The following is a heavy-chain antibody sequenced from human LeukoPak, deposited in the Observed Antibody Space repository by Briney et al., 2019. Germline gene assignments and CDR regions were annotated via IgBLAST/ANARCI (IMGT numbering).Heavy chain of an antibody. CDR3: ARGLIAARYWIY. CDR1: GYTFTSYD. V-gene: IGHV1-8*01. D-gene: IGHD6-6*01. J-gene: IGHJ4*02. Sequence: ASVKASCKASGYTFTSYDINWVRQAPGQGLEWMGWMNPNSGNTGYAQKFQGRVTMTRNTSISTAYMELSSLRSDDTAVYYCARGLIAARYWIYWGQGTLVTVSS. CDR2: MNPNSGNT.